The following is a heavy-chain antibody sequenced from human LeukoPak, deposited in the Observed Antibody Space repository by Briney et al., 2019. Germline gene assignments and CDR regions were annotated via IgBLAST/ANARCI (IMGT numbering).Heavy chain of an antibody. Sequence: SETLSLTCTVSGGSISSYYWSWIRQPPGKGLEWIGYIYYSGSTNYNPSLKSRVTISVDTSKNQFSLKLSSVTAADTAVYYCARGGVRGVLDYWGQGTLVTVSS. CDR1: GGSISSYY. CDR3: ARGGVRGVLDY. V-gene: IGHV4-59*01. D-gene: IGHD3-10*01. J-gene: IGHJ4*02. CDR2: IYYSGST.